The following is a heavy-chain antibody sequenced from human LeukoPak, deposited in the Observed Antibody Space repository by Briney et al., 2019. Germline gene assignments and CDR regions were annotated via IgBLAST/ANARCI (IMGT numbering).Heavy chain of an antibody. V-gene: IGHV4-59*12. D-gene: IGHD3-16*01. CDR1: GGSISSYY. Sequence: KPSETLSLTCTVSGGSISSYYWSWIRQPPGKGLEWIGYIYYSGSTNYNPSLKSRVTISVDTSKNQFSLKLSSVTAADTAVYYCAKEKIGVGNAFDIWGQGTMVTVSS. J-gene: IGHJ3*02. CDR2: IYYSGST. CDR3: AKEKIGVGNAFDI.